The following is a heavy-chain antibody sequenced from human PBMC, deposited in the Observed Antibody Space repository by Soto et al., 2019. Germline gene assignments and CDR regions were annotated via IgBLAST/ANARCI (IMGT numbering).Heavy chain of an antibody. D-gene: IGHD2-21*01. Sequence: QVQLVQSGPEVKKPGASVKVSCKASGCTFANYGINWVRQAPGQGLEWMGWINVYNGNTNYAQSLQGRVTMTTDTSTNTAYMELRSLRSDDTAVYYCARDPLIVAVSSDYGMDVWGQGTTVTVSS. CDR2: INVYNGNT. CDR3: ARDPLIVAVSSDYGMDV. J-gene: IGHJ6*02. CDR1: GCTFANYG. V-gene: IGHV1-18*01.